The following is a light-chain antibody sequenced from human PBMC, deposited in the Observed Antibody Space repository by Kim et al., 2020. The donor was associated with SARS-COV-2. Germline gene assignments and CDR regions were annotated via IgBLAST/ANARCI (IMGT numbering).Light chain of an antibody. CDR2: DVS. Sequence: QSVVTQPASVSGSPGQSITISCTGTSSDVGGYDYVAWYQHHPGKAPKLMLFDVSKRPSGVSNRFSGSKSGNTASLTISGLQAEDEADYYCSSYTSSNINYVFGTGTKVTVL. J-gene: IGLJ1*01. CDR3: SSYTSSNINYV. CDR1: SSDVGGYDY. V-gene: IGLV2-14*03.